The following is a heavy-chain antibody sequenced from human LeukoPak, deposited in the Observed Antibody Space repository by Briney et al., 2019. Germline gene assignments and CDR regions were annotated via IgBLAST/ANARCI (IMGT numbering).Heavy chain of an antibody. CDR1: GGSISSSSYY. J-gene: IGHJ3*02. CDR2: IYYSGST. Sequence: KASETLSLTCTVSGGSISSSSYYWGWIRQPPGKGLEWIGSIYYSGSTYYNPSLKSRVTISVDTSKNQFSLKLSSVTAADTAVHYCATWRATMIVVGAFDIWGQGTMVTVSS. CDR3: ATWRATMIVVGAFDI. D-gene: IGHD3-22*01. V-gene: IGHV4-39*07.